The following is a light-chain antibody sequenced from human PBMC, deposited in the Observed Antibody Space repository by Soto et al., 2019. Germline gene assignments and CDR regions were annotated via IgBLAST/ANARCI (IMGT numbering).Light chain of an antibody. Sequence: QSALTQPPSASGSPGQSVTISCTGTSSDVGSYKFVSWYQQHPGKAPKLMMYEVSKRPSGVPDRFSGSKSGNTASLTVSGLQAEDEADYFCSSYAGNYNVVFGGGTKLTVL. CDR1: SSDVGSYKF. V-gene: IGLV2-8*01. J-gene: IGLJ2*01. CDR2: EVS. CDR3: SSYAGNYNVV.